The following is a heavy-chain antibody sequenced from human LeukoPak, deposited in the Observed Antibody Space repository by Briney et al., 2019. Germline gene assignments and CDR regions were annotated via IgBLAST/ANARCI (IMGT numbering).Heavy chain of an antibody. V-gene: IGHV1-46*01. CDR3: ARGVSGSDYSNFHYSGAADYYYYMDV. CDR1: GYTFTSYY. J-gene: IGHJ6*03. D-gene: IGHD4-11*01. Sequence: ASVKVSCKASGYTFTSYYMHWVRQAPGQGLEWMGIINPSGGSTSYAQKFQGRVTITRNTSISTAYMELSSLRSEDTAVYYCARGVSGSDYSNFHYSGAADYYYYMDVWGKGTTVTVSS. CDR2: INPSGGST.